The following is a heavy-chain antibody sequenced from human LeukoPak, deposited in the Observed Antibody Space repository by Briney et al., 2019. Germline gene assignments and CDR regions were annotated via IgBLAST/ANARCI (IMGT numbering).Heavy chain of an antibody. Sequence: MTSETLSLTCTISGGSISSRDSYWGWIRQPPGKGLEWIGSIYYGGDTYYNPSLQSRVAISVDTSKNQFSLKLSSVTAADTAVYYCARQDYSSSWYSLHFDYWGQGALVTVSS. CDR3: ARQDYSSSWYSLHFDY. CDR2: IYYGGDT. CDR1: GGSISSRDSY. V-gene: IGHV4-39*01. D-gene: IGHD6-13*01. J-gene: IGHJ4*02.